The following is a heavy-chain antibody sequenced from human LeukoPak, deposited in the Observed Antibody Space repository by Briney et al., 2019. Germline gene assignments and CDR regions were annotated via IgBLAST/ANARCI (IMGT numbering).Heavy chain of an antibody. J-gene: IGHJ4*02. CDR3: AKKGSRSWYLPDGYYFDY. Sequence: PGGSLRLSCAASGFTFDDYAMHWVRQAPGKGLEWVSGISWNSGSIGYADSVKGRFTISRDNAKNSLYLQMNSLRAEDTAVYYCAKKGSRSWYLPDGYYFDYWGRGTLVTVSS. CDR2: ISWNSGSI. D-gene: IGHD6-13*01. CDR1: GFTFDDYA. V-gene: IGHV3-9*01.